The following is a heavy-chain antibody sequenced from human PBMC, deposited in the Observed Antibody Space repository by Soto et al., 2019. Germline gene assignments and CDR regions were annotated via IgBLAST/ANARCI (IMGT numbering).Heavy chain of an antibody. D-gene: IGHD3-22*01. CDR3: ARTLHPVGGGDSSGYFALDY. J-gene: IGHJ4*02. V-gene: IGHV2-70*11. CDR1: GFSLSTSGMC. CDR2: IDWDDDK. Sequence: SGPTLVNPTQTLTLTCTFSGFSLSTSGMCVSWIRQPPGKALEWLARIDWDDDKYYSTSLKTRLTISKDTSKNQVVLTMTNMDPVDTATYYCARTLHPVGGGDSSGYFALDYWGQGTLVTVSS.